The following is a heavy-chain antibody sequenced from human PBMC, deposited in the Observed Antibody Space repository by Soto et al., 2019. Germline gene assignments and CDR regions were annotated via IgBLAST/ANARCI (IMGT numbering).Heavy chain of an antibody. CDR3: ARELAAAGTVDYYYYYGMDV. J-gene: IGHJ6*02. V-gene: IGHV6-1*01. Sequence: SQTLSLTCAISGDSVSSNSAAWNWIRQSPSRGLEWLGRTYYRSKWYNDYAVSVKSRITINPDTSKNQFSLQLNSVTPEDTAVYYCARELAAAGTVDYYYYYGMDVWGQGTTVTVYS. CDR2: TYYRSKWYN. CDR1: GDSVSSNSAA. D-gene: IGHD6-13*01.